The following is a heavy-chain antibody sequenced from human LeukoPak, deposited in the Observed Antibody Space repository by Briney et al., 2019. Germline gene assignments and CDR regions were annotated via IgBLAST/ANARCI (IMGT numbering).Heavy chain of an antibody. CDR1: GFTFSSYN. Sequence: GGSLRLSCAVSGFTFSSYNMNWVRQAPGKGLEWVSYIGSASSTKFYADSVKGRFTVSRDNAKNSLFLQMNSLRAEDTAVYYCARDRYSINLYMTCDYWGQGTLVTVSS. V-gene: IGHV3-48*01. D-gene: IGHD6-13*01. J-gene: IGHJ4*02. CDR3: ARDRYSINLYMTCDY. CDR2: IGSASSTK.